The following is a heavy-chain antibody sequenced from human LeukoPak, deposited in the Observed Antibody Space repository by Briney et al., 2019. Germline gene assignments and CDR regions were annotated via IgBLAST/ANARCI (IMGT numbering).Heavy chain of an antibody. CDR3: ATYGGY. D-gene: IGHD4-23*01. Sequence: GGSLRLSCAAPGFTFSSYAMHWVRQAPGKGLEWVAVISYDGSNKYYADSVKGRFTISRDNSKNTLYLQMNSLRAEDTAVYYCATYGGYWGQGTLVTVSS. J-gene: IGHJ4*02. CDR2: ISYDGSNK. CDR1: GFTFSSYA. V-gene: IGHV3-30-3*01.